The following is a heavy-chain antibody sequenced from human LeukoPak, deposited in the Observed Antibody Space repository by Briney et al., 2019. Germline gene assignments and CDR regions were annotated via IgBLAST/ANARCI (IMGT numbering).Heavy chain of an antibody. CDR1: GGSVSTGSYY. CDR3: ARASDSGFYYYFDF. Sequence: SETLSLTCTVSGGSVSTGSYYWSWIRQPPGKGLEWIGYIYYSGSTYYNPSLKSRVTISVDTSKNQFSLKLSSVTAADTAVYYCARASDSGFYYYFDFWGQGTLVTVSS. D-gene: IGHD3-22*01. CDR2: IYYSGST. V-gene: IGHV4-30-4*08. J-gene: IGHJ4*02.